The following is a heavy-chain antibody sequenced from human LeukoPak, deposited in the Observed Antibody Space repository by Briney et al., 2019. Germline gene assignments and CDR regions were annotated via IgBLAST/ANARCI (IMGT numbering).Heavy chain of an antibody. CDR1: GFTFSTYG. Sequence: PGGTLRLSCAASGFTFSTYGMNWVRQAPGKGLEWVSGVGPTGTQTYYADSVKGRFTISRDNAKTSLYLQMNGLRAEDTAVYYCARDLMVRGVMGLGYWGQGTLVTVSS. CDR3: ARDLMVRGVMGLGY. J-gene: IGHJ4*02. D-gene: IGHD3-10*01. V-gene: IGHV3-21*01. CDR2: VGPTGTQT.